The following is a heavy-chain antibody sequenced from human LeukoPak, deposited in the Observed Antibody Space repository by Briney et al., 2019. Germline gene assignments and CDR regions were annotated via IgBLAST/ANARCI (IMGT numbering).Heavy chain of an antibody. J-gene: IGHJ4*02. D-gene: IGHD6-19*01. V-gene: IGHV3-7*03. CDR1: GFTFSSYW. CDR3: ARAAYSSGWYGFFDY. Sequence: PGGSLRLSCAASGFTFSSYWMGWVRQAPGKGLEWVANIKQDGSEKYYVDSVKGRFTISRDNAKNSLYLQMNSLRAEDTAVYYCARAAYSSGWYGFFDYWGQGTLVTVSS. CDR2: IKQDGSEK.